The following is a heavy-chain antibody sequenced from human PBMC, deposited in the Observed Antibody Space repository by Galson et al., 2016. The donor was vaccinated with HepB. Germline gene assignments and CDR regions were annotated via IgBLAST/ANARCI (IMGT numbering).Heavy chain of an antibody. CDR2: INPNVGST. D-gene: IGHD3-3*01. Sequence: SVKVSCKASGYTFTAYFIYWVRQAPGQGLEWMGFINPNVGSTTFAQKFQDRVTMTRDTSTSTVFMELSSLRSEDTAVYFCARGDLNYYYALDVRGQGTTVTVSS. CDR1: GYTFTAYF. J-gene: IGHJ6*02. V-gene: IGHV1-46*01. CDR3: ARGDLNYYYALDV.